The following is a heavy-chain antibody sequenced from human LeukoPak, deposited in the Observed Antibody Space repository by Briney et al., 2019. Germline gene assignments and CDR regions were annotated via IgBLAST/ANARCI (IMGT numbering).Heavy chain of an antibody. CDR2: IYYSGST. V-gene: IGHV4-59*01. D-gene: IGHD5-18*01. CDR1: GGSLSSYY. Sequence: PSETLSLTCTVSGGSLSSYYWSWIRQPPGKGLEWIGYIYYSGSTNYNPSLKSRVTISVDTSKNQFSLKLSSVTAADTAVYYCAARYRLWYFDLWGRGTLVTVSS. J-gene: IGHJ2*01. CDR3: AARYRLWYFDL.